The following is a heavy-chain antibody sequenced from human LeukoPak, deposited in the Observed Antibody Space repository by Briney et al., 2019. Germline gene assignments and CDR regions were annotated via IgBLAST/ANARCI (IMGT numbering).Heavy chain of an antibody. Sequence: GESLKISCKGSGYRFTGYWIAWARPMPGKGLEWMGINYSDDSDTTFSTFFQSQVTILHDKSLGTTYLQWSSLKASDTAMYYCARRWGTYDILSGYYRDQDAFDIWGQGTMVTVSS. CDR2: NYSDDSDT. CDR3: ARRWGTYDILSGYYRDQDAFDI. J-gene: IGHJ3*02. D-gene: IGHD3-9*01. CDR1: GYRFTGYW. V-gene: IGHV5-51*01.